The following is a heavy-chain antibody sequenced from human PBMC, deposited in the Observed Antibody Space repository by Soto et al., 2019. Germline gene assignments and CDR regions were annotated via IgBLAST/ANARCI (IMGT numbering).Heavy chain of an antibody. V-gene: IGHV3-30*18. J-gene: IGHJ4*02. Sequence: QVQLVESGGGVVQPGRSLRLSCAASGFTFSSYGMHWVRQAPGKGLEWVADISYDGSNKYYADSVKGRFTISRDNSNNTLYLQMNSLRAEDTAVYYCAKARAYYYDSSALGDYWGQGTLVTVSS. CDR3: AKARAYYYDSSALGDY. CDR2: ISYDGSNK. D-gene: IGHD3-22*01. CDR1: GFTFSSYG.